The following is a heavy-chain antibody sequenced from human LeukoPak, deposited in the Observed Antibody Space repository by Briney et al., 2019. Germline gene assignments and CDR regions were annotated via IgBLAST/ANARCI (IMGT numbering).Heavy chain of an antibody. CDR1: GGTFSSYA. D-gene: IGHD3-3*01. CDR2: IIPIFGTA. V-gene: IGHV1-69*05. J-gene: IGHJ5*02. CDR3: ARSSPMAHYGVVIQDNWFDP. Sequence: GASVKVSCKASGGTFSSYAISWMRQAPGQGLEWMGRIIPIFGTANYAQKFQGRVTITTDESTSTAYMELSSLRSEDTAVYYCARSSPMAHYGVVIQDNWFDPWGQGTLVTVSS.